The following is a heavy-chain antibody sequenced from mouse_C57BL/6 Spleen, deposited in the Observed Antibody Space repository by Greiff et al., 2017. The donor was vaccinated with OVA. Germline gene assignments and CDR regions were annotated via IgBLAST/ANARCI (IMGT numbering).Heavy chain of an antibody. Sequence: QVQLKESGPELVKPGASVKISCKASGYAFSSSWMNWVKQRPGKGLEWIGRIYPGDGDTNYNGKFKGKATLTADKSSSTAYMQLSSLTSEDSAVYFCARWRDYPFDYWGQGTTLTVSS. CDR2: IYPGDGDT. V-gene: IGHV1-82*01. D-gene: IGHD2-4*01. CDR3: ARWRDYPFDY. J-gene: IGHJ2*01. CDR1: GYAFSSSW.